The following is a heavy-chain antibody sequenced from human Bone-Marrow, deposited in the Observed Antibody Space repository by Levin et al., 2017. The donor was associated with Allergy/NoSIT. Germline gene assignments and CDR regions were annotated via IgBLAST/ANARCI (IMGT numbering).Heavy chain of an antibody. Sequence: ASVKVSCKASGDTFSGSAIGWVRQAPGHGLEWMGGIIPMFGSTLYAQKFQDRVTLTADTSTDTVYMELTSLRSEDTALYYCAKYGTGWYNDAFHVWGQGTMVTVSS. CDR2: IIPMFGST. CDR1: GDTFSGSA. CDR3: AKYGTGWYNDAFHV. J-gene: IGHJ3*01. V-gene: IGHV1-69*06. D-gene: IGHD6-19*01.